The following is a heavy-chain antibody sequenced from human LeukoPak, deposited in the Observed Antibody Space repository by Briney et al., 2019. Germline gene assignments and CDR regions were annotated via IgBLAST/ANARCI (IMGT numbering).Heavy chain of an antibody. CDR1: GYSFTRYG. Sequence: ASVTVSCKACGYSFTRYGIRWVRQAARQGLEWMGWISAYNGNTNYAQKLQGRVTMTTDTSTSTAYMELRSLRSDDTAVYYCARDDPQWLVFDYWGQGTLVTVSS. CDR3: ARDDPQWLVFDY. D-gene: IGHD6-19*01. V-gene: IGHV1-18*04. J-gene: IGHJ4*02. CDR2: ISAYNGNT.